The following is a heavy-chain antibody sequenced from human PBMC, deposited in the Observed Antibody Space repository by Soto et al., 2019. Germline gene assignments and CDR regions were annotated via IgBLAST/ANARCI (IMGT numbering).Heavy chain of an antibody. Sequence: SETLSLTCTVSGASITSNSYWAWMRQPPGKGLEWIGSIYYTEGTSSNPSLRSRVTMSVDTSNNQFSLRLSSVTAADTAVYYCARHERSRGYLYSDYDSGSEWGQGILVTVSS. CDR1: GASITSNSY. J-gene: IGHJ4*02. V-gene: IGHV4-39*01. CDR2: IYYTEGT. D-gene: IGHD5-12*01. CDR3: ARHERSRGYLYSDYDSGSE.